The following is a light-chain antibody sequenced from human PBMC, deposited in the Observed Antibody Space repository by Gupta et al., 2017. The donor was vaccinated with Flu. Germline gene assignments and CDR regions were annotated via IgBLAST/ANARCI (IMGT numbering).Light chain of an antibody. CDR3: SSDTSSSTYV. Sequence: QSALTQPASVSGSPGQSITISCTGTSSDVGGYNSVSWYQQHPGKAPKLMIYEVNNRPSGVSNRFSGSKSGDTASLTISGLQPEDEADYYCSSDTSSSTYVFGPGTKVTVL. CDR1: SSDVGGYNS. V-gene: IGLV2-14*01. J-gene: IGLJ1*01. CDR2: EVN.